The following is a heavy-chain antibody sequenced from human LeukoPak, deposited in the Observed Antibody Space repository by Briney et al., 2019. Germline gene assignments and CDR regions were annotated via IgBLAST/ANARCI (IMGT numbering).Heavy chain of an antibody. CDR3: AKVPSRTGLIDY. Sequence: PGGSLRLSCAASGFTFDDYAMHWVRQAPGKGLEWVSLISWDGGSTYYADSVKGRFTISRDNSKNSLYLQMNSLRAEDTALYYCAKVPSRTGLIDYWGQGTLVTVSS. CDR2: ISWDGGST. J-gene: IGHJ4*02. D-gene: IGHD1-1*01. CDR1: GFTFDDYA. V-gene: IGHV3-43D*03.